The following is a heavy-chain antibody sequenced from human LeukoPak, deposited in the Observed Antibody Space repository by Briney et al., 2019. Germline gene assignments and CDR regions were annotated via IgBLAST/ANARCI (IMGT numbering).Heavy chain of an antibody. Sequence: SETLSLTCTVSGGSISSGDYYWSWIRQPPGKGLEWIGYIYYSGSTYYNPSLKSRVTISVDTSKNQFSLKLSSVTAADTAVYYCARSSGWYVEFDYWGQGTLVTVSS. CDR3: ARSSGWYVEFDY. V-gene: IGHV4-30-4*01. CDR2: IYYSGST. J-gene: IGHJ4*02. CDR1: GGSISSGDYY. D-gene: IGHD6-19*01.